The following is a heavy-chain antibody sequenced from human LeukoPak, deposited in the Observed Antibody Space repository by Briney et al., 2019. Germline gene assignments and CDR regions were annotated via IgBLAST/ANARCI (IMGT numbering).Heavy chain of an antibody. CDR3: ARGPLLYDFWSGPGDY. CDR2: ISYDGSNK. D-gene: IGHD3-3*01. V-gene: IGHV3-30-3*01. Sequence: GGSLRLSCAASGFTVSSNYMSWVRQAPGKGLEWVAVISYDGSNKYYADSVKGRFTISRDNSKNTLYLQMNSLRAEDTAVYYCARGPLLYDFWSGPGDYWGQGTLVTVSS. J-gene: IGHJ4*02. CDR1: GFTVSSNY.